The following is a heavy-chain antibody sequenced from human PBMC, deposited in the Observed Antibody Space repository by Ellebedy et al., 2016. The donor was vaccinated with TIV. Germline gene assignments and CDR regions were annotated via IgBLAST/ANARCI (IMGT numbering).Heavy chain of an antibody. V-gene: IGHV3-30*18. Sequence: GGSLRLSCAASGFTFSSYGMHWVRQAPGKGLEWVAAISYDGSNKYYADSVKCRFTISRDNSKNTLYLQMNSLRAEDTAVYYCAKLRLRDAFDIWGQGTMVTVSS. J-gene: IGHJ3*02. D-gene: IGHD6-25*01. CDR3: AKLRLRDAFDI. CDR2: ISYDGSNK. CDR1: GFTFSSYG.